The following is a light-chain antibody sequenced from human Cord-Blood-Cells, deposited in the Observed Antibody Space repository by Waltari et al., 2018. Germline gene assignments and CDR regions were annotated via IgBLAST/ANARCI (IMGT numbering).Light chain of an antibody. CDR2: DPS. J-gene: IGKJ1*01. CDR1: QSISSW. CDR3: QQYNSYWA. Sequence: DIQMTQSPSTLSASVGDRVTITCRASQSISSWLAWYQQKPGKAPKLLIYDPSSLESGVPSRFSGSGSETEFTLTISSLQPDDFATYYCQQYNSYWAFGQGTKVEIK. V-gene: IGKV1-5*01.